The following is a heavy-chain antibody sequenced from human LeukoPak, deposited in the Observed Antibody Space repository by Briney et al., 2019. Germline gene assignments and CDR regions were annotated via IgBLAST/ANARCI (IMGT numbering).Heavy chain of an antibody. V-gene: IGHV1-8*01. CDR3: AREGRSIAVAGSLYY. Sequence: ASVKVSCKASGYTFTSYDINWVRQATGQGLEWMGWMNPNSGNTGYAQKFQGRVTMTRNTSISTAYMELRSLRSDDTAVYYCAREGRSIAVAGSLYYWGQGTLVTVSS. D-gene: IGHD6-19*01. CDR2: MNPNSGNT. CDR1: GYTFTSYD. J-gene: IGHJ4*02.